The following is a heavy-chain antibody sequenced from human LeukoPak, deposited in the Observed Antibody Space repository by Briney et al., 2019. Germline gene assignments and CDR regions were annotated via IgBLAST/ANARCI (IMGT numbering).Heavy chain of an antibody. CDR1: GFTFSSYA. J-gene: IGHJ6*02. CDR2: ISGGGGIT. V-gene: IGHV3-23*01. CDR3: AKTLYQLLRCGMDV. Sequence: GGSLRLSCAASGFTFSSYAMTWVRQAPGKGLEWVSNISGGGGITYYADAVKGRFTISRDNSKNMLYLQMNSLRAENTAVYYCAKTLYQLLRCGMDVWGQGTTVTVSS. D-gene: IGHD2-2*01.